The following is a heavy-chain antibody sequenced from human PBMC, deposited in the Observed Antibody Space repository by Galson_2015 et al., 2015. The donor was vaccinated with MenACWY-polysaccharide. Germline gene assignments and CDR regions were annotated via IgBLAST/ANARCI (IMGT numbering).Heavy chain of an antibody. CDR1: GYSISSGYY. D-gene: IGHD5-12*01. V-gene: IGHV4-38-2*01. CDR2: IYHSGST. Sequence: SETLSLTCAVSGYSISSGYYWGWIRQPPGKGLEWIGSIYHSGSTYYNPSLKSRVTISVDTSKNQFSLKLSSVTAADTAVYYCARLRYSGYDFTDYWGQGTLVTVSP. J-gene: IGHJ4*02. CDR3: ARLRYSGYDFTDY.